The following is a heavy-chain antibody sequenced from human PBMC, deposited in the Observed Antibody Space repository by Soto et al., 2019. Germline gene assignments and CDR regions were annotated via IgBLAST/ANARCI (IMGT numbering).Heavy chain of an antibody. D-gene: IGHD3-3*01. V-gene: IGHV1-2*04. CDR3: ARGDYDFWSGYYWAPWFDP. J-gene: IGHJ5*02. Sequence: ASVKVSCKASGYTFTGYYMHWVRQAPGQGLEWMGGINPNSGGTNYAQKFQGWVNMTRGTSISTAYMELSRLRSDDTAVYYCARGDYDFWSGYYWAPWFDPGGQGTLVTVSS. CDR2: INPNSGGT. CDR1: GYTFTGYY.